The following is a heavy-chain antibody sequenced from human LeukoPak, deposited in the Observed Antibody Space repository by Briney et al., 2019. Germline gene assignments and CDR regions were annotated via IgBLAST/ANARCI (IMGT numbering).Heavy chain of an antibody. CDR1: GGSISSYY. D-gene: IGHD6-6*01. J-gene: IGHJ4*02. Sequence: SETLSLTCTVSGGSISSYYWSWIRQPAGKGLEWIGRIYTSGSTNYNPSLKCRVTMSVDTSKNQFSLKLSSVTVADTAVYYCARYIPARPGFDYWGQGTLVTVSS. CDR3: ARYIPARPGFDY. CDR2: IYTSGST. V-gene: IGHV4-4*07.